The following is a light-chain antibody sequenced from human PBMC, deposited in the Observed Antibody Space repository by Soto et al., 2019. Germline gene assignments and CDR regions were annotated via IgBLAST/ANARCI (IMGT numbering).Light chain of an antibody. J-gene: IGLJ1*01. CDR2: SIN. Sequence: QAVVTQEPSLTVSPGGTVTLTCASSTATITRGFSPNCLQQRPAQPPRALIYSINKTHSWTPARFSCSLLGGKAALTLSGVQPEDDVVYYCLLWYGSGYFFGTGTKLIVL. V-gene: IGLV7-43*01. CDR3: LLWYGSGYF. CDR1: TATITRGFS.